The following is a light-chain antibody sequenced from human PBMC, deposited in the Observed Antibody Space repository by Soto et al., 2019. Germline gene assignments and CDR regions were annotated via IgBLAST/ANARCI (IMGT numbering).Light chain of an antibody. CDR1: QTISSW. J-gene: IGKJ1*01. Sequence: IQLTQSPSTLSATAGDRVTITCRASQTISSWLAWYQQKPGKAPKLLIYKASTLKTGVPSRFSGSGSGTEFTLTISSLQPDDFATYYRQHYHSYSEAFGQGTKVDIK. V-gene: IGKV1-5*03. CDR3: QHYHSYSEA. CDR2: KAS.